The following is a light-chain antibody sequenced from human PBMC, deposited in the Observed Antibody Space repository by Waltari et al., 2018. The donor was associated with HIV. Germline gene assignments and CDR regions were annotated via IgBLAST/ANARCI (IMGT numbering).Light chain of an antibody. CDR2: EVS. CDR1: SSDVGGYNH. Sequence: QSALTQPPSASGSPGQSVTIPCTGTSSDVGGYNHVSCYQKHPGQHPQLMIDEVSKRPSGVPDRFSGSKSCNTASLTVSGLQAEDEADYYCSSYAGSNAVVFGGGTKLTVL. CDR3: SSYAGSNAVV. V-gene: IGLV2-8*01. J-gene: IGLJ2*01.